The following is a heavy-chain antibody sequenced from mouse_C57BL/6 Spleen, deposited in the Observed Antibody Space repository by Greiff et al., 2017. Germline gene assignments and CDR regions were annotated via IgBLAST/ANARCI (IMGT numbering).Heavy chain of an antibody. CDR3: ARGGDGYDGGYFDY. CDR2: IDPSDSET. D-gene: IGHD2-2*01. Sequence: QVQLKQPGAELVRPGSSVKLSCKASGYTFTSYWMHWVKQRPIQGLEWIGNIDPSDSETHYNQKFKDKATLTVDKSSSTAYMQLSSRTSEDSAVYYCARGGDGYDGGYFDYWGQGTTLTVSS. CDR1: GYTFTSYW. V-gene: IGHV1-52*01. J-gene: IGHJ2*01.